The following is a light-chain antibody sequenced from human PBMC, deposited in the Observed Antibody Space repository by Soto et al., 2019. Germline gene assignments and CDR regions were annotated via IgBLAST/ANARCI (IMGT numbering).Light chain of an antibody. J-gene: IGKJ1*01. V-gene: IGKV3-20*01. CDR2: GAS. Sequence: EIVLTQSPGTLSLSPGERATLSCRAIQSVSNYLAWYQRKPGQAPRLLIYGASSRATGIPDRFSGSGSGTDFTFSISRLEPEDFAVYYCHQYGGSPQTFGQGTQVEIK. CDR1: QSVSNY. CDR3: HQYGGSPQT.